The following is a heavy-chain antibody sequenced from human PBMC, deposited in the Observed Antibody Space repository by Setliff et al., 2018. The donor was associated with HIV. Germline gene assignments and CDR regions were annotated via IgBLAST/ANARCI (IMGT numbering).Heavy chain of an antibody. CDR1: GDSISDTTYY. J-gene: IGHJ4*02. D-gene: IGHD6-6*01. V-gene: IGHV4-39*01. CDR2: IYHSGST. CDR3: ARLSSYRSSSYYFDY. Sequence: SETLSLTCSASGDSISDTTYYWGWIRQPPGKGLEWIGNIYHSGSTLYKPSLKSRVTMSVDTSKNQFSLKLNSVTAADTAVYHCARLSSYRSSSYYFDYWGQGALVTVSS.